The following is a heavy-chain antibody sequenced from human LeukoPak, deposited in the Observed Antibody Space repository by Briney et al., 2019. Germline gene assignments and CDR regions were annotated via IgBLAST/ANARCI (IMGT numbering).Heavy chain of an antibody. CDR2: ISSSDANT. Sequence: GGSLRLSCAASGFTFRNYAMYWVRQAPGKGLEWVSAISSSDANTYYADSVKGRFTISRDNSKNTLYLQMNSLRAEDTALYYCAIREPIGYWGQGTLVTISS. CDR3: AIREPIGY. J-gene: IGHJ4*02. V-gene: IGHV3-23*01. CDR1: GFTFRNYA. D-gene: IGHD1-14*01.